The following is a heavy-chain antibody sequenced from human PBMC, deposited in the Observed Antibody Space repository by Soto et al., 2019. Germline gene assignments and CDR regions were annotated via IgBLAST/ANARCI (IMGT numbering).Heavy chain of an antibody. D-gene: IGHD1-7*01. CDR1: GYSFTTYD. V-gene: IGHV1-8*01. CDR2: INPNNGNT. J-gene: IGHJ5*02. Sequence: QVQLVQSGAEVKKPGASVRVSCKASGYSFTTYDINWVRQATGHGLEWMGWINPNNGNTGYAQKFQGRVTLTRTTSISTAYMELSSLRSDDTAVYYCARTSSGTREGFDPWGQGTLVTVSS. CDR3: ARTSSGTREGFDP.